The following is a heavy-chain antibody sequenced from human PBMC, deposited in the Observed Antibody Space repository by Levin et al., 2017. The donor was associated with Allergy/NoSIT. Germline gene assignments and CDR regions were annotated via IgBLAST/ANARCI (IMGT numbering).Heavy chain of an antibody. CDR2: ISGSGMTS. V-gene: IGHV3-23*01. D-gene: IGHD1-7*01. CDR3: AKVRWNSGRYFDS. CDR1: GFTFSSYV. Sequence: PGGSLRLSCEASGFTFSSYVMSWVRQAPGKGLEWVSSISGSGMTSYYADSVKGRFSISRDNSMRRLFLQMNSLRAADTAVYYCAKVRWNSGRYFDSWGQGTLVTVSS. J-gene: IGHJ4*02.